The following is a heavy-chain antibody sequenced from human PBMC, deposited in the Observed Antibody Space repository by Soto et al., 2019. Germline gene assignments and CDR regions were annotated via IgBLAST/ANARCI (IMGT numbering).Heavy chain of an antibody. Sequence: PGESLRISCKASGYIRNTDWISWVRQKPGKGLEWMGRIDPLDSHTKYSPSFEGRVNISADRSIATAYLHWTSLETSDTAIYYCLRHQGGRVEEDSWGQGTLVTVSS. CDR3: LRHQGGRVEEDS. D-gene: IGHD3-16*01. J-gene: IGHJ5*01. V-gene: IGHV5-10-1*01. CDR2: IDPLDSHT. CDR1: GYIRNTDW.